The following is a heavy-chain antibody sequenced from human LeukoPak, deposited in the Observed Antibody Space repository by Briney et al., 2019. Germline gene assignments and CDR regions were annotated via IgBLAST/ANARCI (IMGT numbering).Heavy chain of an antibody. CDR3: TTDPRD. CDR2: IKRKTDGETT. CDR1: GFTFSNFW. V-gene: IGHV3-15*01. J-gene: IGHJ4*02. Sequence: TGESLRLSCTASGFTFSNFWMSWVRQAPGKGLEWVGRIKRKTDGETTDYVAPVKGRFTISRDDSRNTLYLQMSSLKIEDTAVYYCTTDPRDWGQGILVTVSS.